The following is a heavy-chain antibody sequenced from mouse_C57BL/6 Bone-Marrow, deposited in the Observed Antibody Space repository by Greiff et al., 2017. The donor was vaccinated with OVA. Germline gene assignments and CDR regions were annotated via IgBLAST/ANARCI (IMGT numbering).Heavy chain of an antibody. V-gene: IGHV1-50*01. CDR3: ARDGNYVSYAMDY. D-gene: IGHD2-1*01. CDR1: GYTFTSYW. Sequence: VQLQQPGAELVKPGASVKLSCKASGYTFTSYWMQWVKQRPGQGLEWIGEIDPSDSYTNYNQKFKGKATLTVDTSSSTAYMQLSSLTSEDSAVYYCARDGNYVSYAMDYWGQGTSVTVSS. CDR2: IDPSDSYT. J-gene: IGHJ4*01.